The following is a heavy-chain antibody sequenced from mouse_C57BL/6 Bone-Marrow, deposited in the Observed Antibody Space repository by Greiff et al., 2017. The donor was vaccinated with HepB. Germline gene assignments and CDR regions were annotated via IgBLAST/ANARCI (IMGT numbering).Heavy chain of an antibody. V-gene: IGHV1-81*01. CDR2: IYPRSGNT. D-gene: IGHD1-2*01. Sequence: VKLQESGAELARPGASVKLSCKASGYTFTSYGISWVKQRTGQGLEWIGEIYPRSGNTYYNEKFKGKATLTADKSSSTAYMELRSLTSEDSAVYFCARSILRERYFDVWGTGTTVTVSS. CDR3: ARSILRERYFDV. J-gene: IGHJ1*03. CDR1: GYTFTSYG.